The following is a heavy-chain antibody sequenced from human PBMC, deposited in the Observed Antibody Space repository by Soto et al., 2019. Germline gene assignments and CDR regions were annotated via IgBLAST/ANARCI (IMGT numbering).Heavy chain of an antibody. CDR3: APMGV. J-gene: IGHJ6*02. Sequence: GGSLRLSCPASGVTCIDQDMSWVRQAPGKGLEWVSAISGSDNSTYYADSVKCRFTISRDKSKNTLYLQMSSLRADDTAVYYGAPMGVWGQGTTVTVS. CDR1: GVTCIDQD. CDR2: ISGSDNST. V-gene: IGHV3-23*01.